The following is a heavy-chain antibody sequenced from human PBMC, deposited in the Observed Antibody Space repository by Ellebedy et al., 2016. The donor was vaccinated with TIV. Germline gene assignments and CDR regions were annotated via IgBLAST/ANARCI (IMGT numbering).Heavy chain of an antibody. V-gene: IGHV4-39*01. CDR1: GGSISSSSYY. D-gene: IGHD3-10*01. CDR2: INHSGST. J-gene: IGHJ6*02. CDR3: ARHGGITMVRDPSYGMDV. Sequence: MPSETLSLTCTVSGGSISSSSYYWSWIRQPPGKGLEWIGEINHSGSTNYNPSLKSRVTISVDTSKNQFSLKLSSVTAADTAVYYCARHGGITMVRDPSYGMDVWGQGTTVTVSS.